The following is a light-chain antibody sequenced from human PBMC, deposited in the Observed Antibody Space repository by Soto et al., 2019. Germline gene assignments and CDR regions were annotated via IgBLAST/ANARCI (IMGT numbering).Light chain of an antibody. CDR2: DAS. V-gene: IGKV3-11*01. J-gene: IGKJ5*01. Sequence: EIVLTQSPATLSLSPGERATLSCRASQSVSSYLAWYQQKPGQAPRLLIYDASNRATGIPARFSGSGSGTDFTLTISSLEPEDFAVYYCQQRSNWLSSIIFGQGPRLEIK. CDR1: QSVSSY. CDR3: QQRSNWLSSII.